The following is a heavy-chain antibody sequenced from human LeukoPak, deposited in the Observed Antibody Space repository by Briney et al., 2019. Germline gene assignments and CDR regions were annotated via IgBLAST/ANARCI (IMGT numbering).Heavy chain of an antibody. CDR2: IRYDGSNK. V-gene: IGHV3-30*02. J-gene: IGHJ4*02. CDR1: GFTFSTYG. CDR3: ANGLATVTTPAEVN. D-gene: IGHD4-17*01. Sequence: GGSLRLSCAASGFTFSTYGMHWVRQAPGKGLEWVAFIRYDGSNKYYVDSVKGRFTISRDNSKNTLYLHLNSLRAEDTAMYYCANGLATVTTPAEVNWGQGTLVTVSS.